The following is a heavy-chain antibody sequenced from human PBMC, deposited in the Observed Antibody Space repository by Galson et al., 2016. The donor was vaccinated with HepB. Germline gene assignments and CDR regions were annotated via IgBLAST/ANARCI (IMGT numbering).Heavy chain of an antibody. CDR3: ARHRDYAVSGDFFDD. CDR1: GGSVSTYS. J-gene: IGHJ4*02. D-gene: IGHD2-2*01. Sequence: SETLSLTCTVSGGSVSTYSWGWVRQPPGKGLEWIGSIYYIGATYDNPSLRSRLTISVDTSKNQLSLRLSSVAATDTATYYCARHRDYAVSGDFFDDWGQGILVTVSS. V-gene: IGHV4-39*01. CDR2: IYYIGAT.